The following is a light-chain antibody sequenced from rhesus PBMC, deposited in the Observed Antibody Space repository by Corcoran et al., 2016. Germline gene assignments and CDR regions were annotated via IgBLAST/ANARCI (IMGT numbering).Light chain of an antibody. V-gene: IGKV1-22*01. CDR3: QQYSSRPFT. CDR1: QGISSW. Sequence: DIQMTQSPSSLSASVGDKVTITCRASQGISSWLAWYQQKPGKSPKLLIYKAYRLQSGVPTRFRGMGAGTDFTLTISSLQSEDFATYYGQQYSSRPFTFGPGTKLDIK. J-gene: IGKJ3*01. CDR2: KAY.